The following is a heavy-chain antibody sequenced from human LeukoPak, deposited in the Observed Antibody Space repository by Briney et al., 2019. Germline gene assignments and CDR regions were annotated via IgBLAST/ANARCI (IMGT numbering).Heavy chain of an antibody. CDR1: GFMFSSYA. D-gene: IGHD6-19*01. J-gene: IGHJ4*02. Sequence: GGSLRLSCAASGFMFSSYAMSWVRQAPGKGLEWVSGISYSGGGTYYADSGKGRFAISRDNSKNTLSLQMNSLRAEDTAVYYCAKGGSSGWSGSRFDYWGQGTLVTVSS. CDR3: AKGGSSGWSGSRFDY. CDR2: ISYSGGGT. V-gene: IGHV3-23*01.